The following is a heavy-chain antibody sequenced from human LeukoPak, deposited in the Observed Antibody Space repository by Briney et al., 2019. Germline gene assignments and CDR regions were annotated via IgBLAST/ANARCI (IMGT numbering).Heavy chain of an antibody. J-gene: IGHJ4*02. CDR1: GYSFTSYW. CDR2: IYPGDTDT. V-gene: IGHV5-51*01. CDR3: ARGTTVTTFYFDY. D-gene: IGHD4-17*01. Sequence: GESLKISCKGSGYSFTSYWIGWVRQMPGKGLEWMGIIYPGDTDTRYSPSFQGQVTLSADKSISTAYLKWSSLKASDTAMYYCARGTTVTTFYFDYWGQGTLVTVSS.